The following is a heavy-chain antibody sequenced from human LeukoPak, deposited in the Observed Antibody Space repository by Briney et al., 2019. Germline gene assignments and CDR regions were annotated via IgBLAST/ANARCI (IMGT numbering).Heavy chain of an antibody. D-gene: IGHD2-21*02. J-gene: IGHJ4*02. V-gene: IGHV1-2*02. CDR2: INPNTGGT. CDR3: ARLLAYCGGDCPDFDY. Sequence: ASVKVSCKASGDTFTGYYMHWVRQAPGQGLEWMRWINPNTGGTNYAQKFQGRVTMTRDTSISTAYMELSRLRSDDTAVYYCARLLAYCGGDCPDFDYWGQGTLVTVSS. CDR1: GDTFTGYY.